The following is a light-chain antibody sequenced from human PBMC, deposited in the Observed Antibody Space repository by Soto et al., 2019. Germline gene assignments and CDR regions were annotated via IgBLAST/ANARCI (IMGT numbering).Light chain of an antibody. CDR3: QQYGSSPLT. J-gene: IGKJ4*01. V-gene: IGKV3-20*01. CDR2: GAS. CDR1: QSASAGH. Sequence: EIVLTQSPGTRSLSPGERATLSCRASQSASAGHLAWYQQKPGQSPRLLIYGASSRATGIPDRFSGSGSGTDFTLTISRLEPEDFAVYFCQQYGSSPLTFGGGTKVEI.